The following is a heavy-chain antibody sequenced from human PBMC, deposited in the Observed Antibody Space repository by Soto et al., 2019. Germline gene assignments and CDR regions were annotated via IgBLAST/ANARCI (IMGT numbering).Heavy chain of an antibody. Sequence: GASVQVSGKASGYTFTTYDINWVQQAPGHGLEWVGWMDPNSGSTGYAQNFQGRMTMTRSISGNTAHMELSSLQSEDTAGYLWARERRSDSYMQGLDVRGQGTTVTVCS. D-gene: IGHD3-16*01. V-gene: IGHV1-8*01. CDR1: GYTFTTYD. J-gene: IGHJ6*02. CDR2: MDPNSGST. CDR3: ARERRSDSYMQGLDV.